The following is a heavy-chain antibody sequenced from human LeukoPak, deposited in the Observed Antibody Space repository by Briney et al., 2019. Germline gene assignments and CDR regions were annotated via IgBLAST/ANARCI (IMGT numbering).Heavy chain of an antibody. CDR1: GFTVSSNY. Sequence: GGSLRLSCAASGFTVSSNYMSWVRQAPGKGLEWVSVIYSGGSTYYADSVEGRFTISRDNSKNTLYLQMNSLRAEDTAVYYCARGPGGSYYYFDYWGQGTLVTVSS. CDR3: ARGPGGSYYYFDY. D-gene: IGHD1-26*01. CDR2: IYSGGST. J-gene: IGHJ4*02. V-gene: IGHV3-53*01.